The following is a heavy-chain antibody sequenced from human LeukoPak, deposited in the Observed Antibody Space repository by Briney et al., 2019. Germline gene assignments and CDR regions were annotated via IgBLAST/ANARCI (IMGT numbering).Heavy chain of an antibody. CDR1: GFTFSSHA. Sequence: PEGSLRLSCAASGFTFSSHAMAWVRQAPGKGLEWVSSIGGRSTSTYADSVKGRFTISRDNSKNTVYLQMNNLRADDTAVYYCARDPGVVAFHYLDYWGQGTLVTVSA. V-gene: IGHV3-23*01. J-gene: IGHJ4*02. CDR2: IGGRSTST. D-gene: IGHD3-3*01. CDR3: ARDPGVVAFHYLDY.